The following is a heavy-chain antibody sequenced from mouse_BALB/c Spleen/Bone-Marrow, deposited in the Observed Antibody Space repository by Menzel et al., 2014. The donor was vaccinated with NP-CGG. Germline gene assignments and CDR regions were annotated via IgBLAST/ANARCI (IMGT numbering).Heavy chain of an antibody. CDR3: ARPGWGNYVFVY. V-gene: IGHV4-1*02. CDR2: INPDSSTI. J-gene: IGHJ3*01. CDR1: GFDFSRYW. D-gene: IGHD2-1*01. Sequence: EVNVVESGGGLVQPGGSLKLSCAASGFDFSRYWMSWVRPAPGKGLEWIGEINPDSSTINYTPSLKDKFIISRDNAKNTLYLQMSKVRSEDTALYYCARPGWGNYVFVYWGQGTLVSVST.